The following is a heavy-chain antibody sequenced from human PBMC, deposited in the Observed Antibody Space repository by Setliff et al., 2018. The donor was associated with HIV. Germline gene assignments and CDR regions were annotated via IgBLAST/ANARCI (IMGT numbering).Heavy chain of an antibody. CDR2: IVVGSGNT. Sequence: SVKVSCKASGFTFTSSAVQWVRQARGQRLEWIGWIVVGSGNTNYAQKFQERVTITRDMSTSTAYMELNSLRPEDTGVFYCARVGHSSSYHYYGMDVWGQGTTVTVSS. J-gene: IGHJ6*02. V-gene: IGHV1-58*01. CDR1: GFTFTSSA. CDR3: ARVGHSSSYHYYGMDV. D-gene: IGHD6-13*01.